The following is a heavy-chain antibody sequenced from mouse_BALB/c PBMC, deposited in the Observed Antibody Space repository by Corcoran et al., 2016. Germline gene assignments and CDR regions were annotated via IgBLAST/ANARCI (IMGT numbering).Heavy chain of an antibody. CDR3: ARHYYGSSYDAMDY. V-gene: IGHV1-84*02. Sequence: QIQLQQSGPELVKPGASVKISCKASGYTFTDYYINWVKQKPGQGLEWIGWIYPGSGNTKYNEKFKGKATLTVDTSSSTAYMQLSSLTSEDTAVYFCARHYYGSSYDAMDYWGQGTSVTVSS. J-gene: IGHJ4*01. CDR2: IYPGSGNT. CDR1: GYTFTDYY. D-gene: IGHD1-1*01.